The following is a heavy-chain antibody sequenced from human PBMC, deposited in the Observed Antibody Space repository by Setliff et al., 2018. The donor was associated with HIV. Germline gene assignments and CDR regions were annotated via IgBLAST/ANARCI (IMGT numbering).Heavy chain of an antibody. D-gene: IGHD6-6*01. CDR3: ARGGRSLAAQTWFDP. J-gene: IGHJ5*02. Sequence: SETLSLTCAVYGGSFSGFYWSWIRQPPGKGLEWIGEINHSGSTTYNPSLKSRVTISVDTSKNQFSLKLSSVTAADTAVYHCARGGRSLAAQTWFDPWGQGTLVTVSS. CDR1: GGSFSGFY. CDR2: INHSGST. V-gene: IGHV4-34*01.